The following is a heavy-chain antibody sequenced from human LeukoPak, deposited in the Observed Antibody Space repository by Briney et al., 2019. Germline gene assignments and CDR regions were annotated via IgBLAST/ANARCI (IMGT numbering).Heavy chain of an antibody. V-gene: IGHV3-23*01. Sequence: GGSLRLSCAASGFTFSTYAMSWVRQAPGKGPEWVAGISGSGGSTYYADSVKGRFTISRDNSKNTLYLQMNSLRAEDTAVYYCAKDYSDSGGYPDYWGQGTLVTVSS. D-gene: IGHD3-22*01. CDR1: GFTFSTYA. CDR3: AKDYSDSGGYPDY. CDR2: ISGSGGST. J-gene: IGHJ4*02.